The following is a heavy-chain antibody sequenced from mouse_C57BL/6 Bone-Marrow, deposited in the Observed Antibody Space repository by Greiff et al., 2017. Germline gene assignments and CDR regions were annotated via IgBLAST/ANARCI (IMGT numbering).Heavy chain of an antibody. CDR2: ISAGGSYT. CDR1: GFTFSSYA. CDR3: ARVNDAMDY. V-gene: IGHV5-4*01. Sequence: EVQVVESGGGLVKPGGSLKLSCAASGFTFSSYAMSWVRQTPEKRLEWVATISAGGSYTYYPDNVKGRFTISRDNAKNNLYLQMSHLKSEDTAMYYCARVNDAMDYWGQGTSVTVSS. J-gene: IGHJ4*01.